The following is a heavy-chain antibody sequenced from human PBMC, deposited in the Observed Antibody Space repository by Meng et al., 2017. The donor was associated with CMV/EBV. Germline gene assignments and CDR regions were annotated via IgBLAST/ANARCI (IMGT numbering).Heavy chain of an antibody. V-gene: IGHV4-34*01. CDR3: ARGVGGWFDP. J-gene: IGHJ5*02. CDR1: GGSFSGDY. Sequence: QRQLQQGGAGLWKPSGTLSLPCAFDGGSFSGDYWSWIRRPPGKGLEWIGEINHSGSTNYNPSLKSRVTISVDTSKNQFSLKLSSVTAADTAVYYCARGVGGWFDPWGQGTLVTVSS. CDR2: INHSGST. D-gene: IGHD1-26*01.